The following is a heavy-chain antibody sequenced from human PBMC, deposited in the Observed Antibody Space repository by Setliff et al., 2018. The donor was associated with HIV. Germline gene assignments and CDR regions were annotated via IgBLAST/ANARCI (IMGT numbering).Heavy chain of an antibody. CDR1: GGPITTSSYY. D-gene: IGHD3-10*01. CDR3: TRFLMVRGIIMLSYYMDV. Sequence: PSETLSLTCTVSGGPITTSSYYWGWIRQPPGKGLEWIGSIYYSGSTYYNPSLKSRVTISVDTSKNQFSLKLSSLTAADTAVYYCTRFLMVRGIIMLSYYMDVWGKGTTVTVSS. V-gene: IGHV4-39*07. J-gene: IGHJ6*03. CDR2: IYYSGST.